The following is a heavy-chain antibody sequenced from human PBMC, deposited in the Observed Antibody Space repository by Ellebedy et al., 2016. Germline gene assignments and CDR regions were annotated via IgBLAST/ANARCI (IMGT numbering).Heavy chain of an antibody. CDR1: GGSISSFY. D-gene: IGHD3-10*01. J-gene: IGHJ2*01. V-gene: IGHV4-59*01. Sequence: SETLSLTCSVSGGSISSFYWSWIRQPPGKGLEWVGYIYYSESTNYNPSLKSRVTISVDTSKNQFSLRLSSLTAADTAVYYCERGRGSANWYFDLWGRGTLVTVSS. CDR2: IYYSEST. CDR3: ERGRGSANWYFDL.